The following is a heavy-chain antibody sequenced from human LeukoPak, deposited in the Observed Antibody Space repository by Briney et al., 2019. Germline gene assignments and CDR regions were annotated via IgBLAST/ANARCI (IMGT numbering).Heavy chain of an antibody. CDR1: GYTLTELS. V-gene: IGHV1-24*01. CDR3: ATAYYDFWSGYYRKGWFDP. J-gene: IGHJ5*02. Sequence: ASVKVSCKVSGYTLTELSMHWVRQAPGKGLEWMGGSDPEDGETIYAQKFQGRVTMTEDTSTDTAYMELSSLRSEDTAVYYCATAYYDFWSGYYRKGWFDPWGQGTLVTVSS. CDR2: SDPEDGET. D-gene: IGHD3-3*01.